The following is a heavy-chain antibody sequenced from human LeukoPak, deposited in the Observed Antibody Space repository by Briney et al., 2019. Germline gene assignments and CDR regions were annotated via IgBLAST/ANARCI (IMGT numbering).Heavy chain of an antibody. CDR1: GLTFSSYW. J-gene: IGHJ4*02. Sequence: GGSLRLSCTASGLTFSSYWMHWVRQAPGRGLVWVSRINSDGYSISYADSVKVRFSISRDNAKNTLYLQMNSLRAEDTAVYYCAKVQLGYSSSWPLDYWGQGTLVTVSS. CDR3: AKVQLGYSSSWPLDY. V-gene: IGHV3-74*01. D-gene: IGHD6-13*01. CDR2: INSDGYSI.